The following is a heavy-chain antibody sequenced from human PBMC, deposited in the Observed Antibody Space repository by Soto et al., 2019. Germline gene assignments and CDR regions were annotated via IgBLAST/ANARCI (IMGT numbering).Heavy chain of an antibody. CDR1: GYTFTTYD. CDR2: MNPNSGNT. V-gene: IGHV1-8*01. Sequence: QVQLVQSGAEVKRPGASVKVSCKASGYTFTTYDINWVRQATGQGLEWMGWMNPNSGNTGYAQKFQGRVTMTRNTSISTAYMELRSLRSEDTAVYYCARDRGYCSGGSCYLGWFDPWGQGTLVTVSS. D-gene: IGHD2-15*01. J-gene: IGHJ5*02. CDR3: ARDRGYCSGGSCYLGWFDP.